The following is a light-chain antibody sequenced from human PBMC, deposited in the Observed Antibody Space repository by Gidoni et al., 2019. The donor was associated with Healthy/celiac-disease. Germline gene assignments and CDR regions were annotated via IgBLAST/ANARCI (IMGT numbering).Light chain of an antibody. CDR2: YNN. Sequence: QSVFTQPPSVSAAPGQKVNITCSGSSSNIGNNYVSWYQQLPGTAPKLLIYYNNKRPSGIPDRFSVAKSGTSATLGITGRQTGDEADYYCGTWDSSLSAVVFGGGTKLTVL. J-gene: IGLJ2*01. CDR1: SSNIGNNY. CDR3: GTWDSSLSAVV. V-gene: IGLV1-51*01.